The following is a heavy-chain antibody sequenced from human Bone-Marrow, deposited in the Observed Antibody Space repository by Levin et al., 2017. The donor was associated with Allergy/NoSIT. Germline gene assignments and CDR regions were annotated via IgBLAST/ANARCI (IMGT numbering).Heavy chain of an antibody. CDR1: GFTFNDYT. CDR3: AQASYYDSSGYPGEYFQH. CDR2: VSWDGGGT. D-gene: IGHD3-22*01. Sequence: RGESLKISCAASGFTFNDYTMHWVRQAPGKGLEWVSLVSWDGGGTYYAASVKGRFTISRDNSKNSLYLQMNSLRTEDTALYYCAQASYYDSSGYPGEYFQHWGQGTLVTVSS. J-gene: IGHJ1*01. V-gene: IGHV3-43*01.